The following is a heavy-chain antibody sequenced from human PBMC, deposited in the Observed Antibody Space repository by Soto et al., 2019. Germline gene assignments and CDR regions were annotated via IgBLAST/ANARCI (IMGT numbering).Heavy chain of an antibody. V-gene: IGHV2-5*02. J-gene: IGHJ4*02. CDR1: GFSLSTSGVG. Sequence: QITLKESGPTLVKPTQTLTLTCTFSGFSLSTSGVGVGWIRQPPGKALEWLALIYWDDDKRYSPSLKSRLTITTDPSKNQVVLTKTNMDPVDTATYYCAHSLIPNWGSRGAFDYWGQGTLVTVSS. D-gene: IGHD7-27*01. CDR2: IYWDDDK. CDR3: AHSLIPNWGSRGAFDY.